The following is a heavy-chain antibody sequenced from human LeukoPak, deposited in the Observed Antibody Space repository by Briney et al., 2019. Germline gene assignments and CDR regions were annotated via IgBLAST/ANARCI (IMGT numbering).Heavy chain of an antibody. CDR1: GGSFSGYY. CDR2: INYSGST. Sequence: SETLSLTCAVYGGSFSGYYWNWIRQPPGKGLEWIGEINYSGSTNYNPSLKSRVTISVDTSRTRFSLKLSSLTAADTAVYYCARGGYDSSANFYYYMDVWGKGTTVTVS. D-gene: IGHD3-22*01. CDR3: ARGGYDSSANFYYYMDV. V-gene: IGHV4-34*01. J-gene: IGHJ6*03.